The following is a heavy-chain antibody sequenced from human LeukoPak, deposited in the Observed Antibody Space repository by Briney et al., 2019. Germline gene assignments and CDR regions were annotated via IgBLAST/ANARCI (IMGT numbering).Heavy chain of an antibody. CDR3: ARDFIVANWFDP. CDR1: GFTFSSYE. J-gene: IGHJ5*02. V-gene: IGHV3-48*03. Sequence: GGSLRLSCAASGFTFSSYEMNWVRQGPGKGLEWISYITTTDTTKYYTDSVKGRFTISRDNAKNSLYLQMHSLRAEDTAVYYCARDFIVANWFDPWGQGTLVTVSS. D-gene: IGHD2-15*01. CDR2: ITTTDTTK.